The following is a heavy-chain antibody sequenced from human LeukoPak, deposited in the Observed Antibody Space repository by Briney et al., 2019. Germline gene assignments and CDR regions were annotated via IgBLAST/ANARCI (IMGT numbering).Heavy chain of an antibody. CDR2: INPNSGVT. CDR1: GYTFTGYY. CDR3: ARGTTVTTIID. D-gene: IGHD4-17*01. Sequence: AASVKVSCKASGYTFTGYYMHWVRQAPGQGLEWMGWINPNSGVTNYAQKFQGRVTMTRDTSISTAYMELSRLRSDDTAVYYCARGTTVTTIIDWGQGTLVTVSS. V-gene: IGHV1-2*02. J-gene: IGHJ4*02.